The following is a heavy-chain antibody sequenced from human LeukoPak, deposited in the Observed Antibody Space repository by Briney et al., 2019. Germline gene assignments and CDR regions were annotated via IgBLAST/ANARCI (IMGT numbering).Heavy chain of an antibody. V-gene: IGHV3-74*01. CDR1: GFTFSSYW. Sequence: GGSLRLSCAASGFTFSSYWMNWVRQAPGKGLVWVSRIASDGSSTTYADSVKGRFSISRDSAKNTLYLQMNSLRVEDTAVYYCARGRPHGNDYWGQGTLVTVSS. D-gene: IGHD4-23*01. J-gene: IGHJ4*02. CDR3: ARGRPHGNDY. CDR2: IASDGSST.